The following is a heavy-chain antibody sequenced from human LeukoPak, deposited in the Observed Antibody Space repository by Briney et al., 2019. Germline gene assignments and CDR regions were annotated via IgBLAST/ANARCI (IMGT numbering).Heavy chain of an antibody. CDR3: AKDRPNYYGSNGHYYKLNGDC. V-gene: IGHV3-23*01. CDR2: ITSSGAAT. J-gene: IGHJ4*02. Sequence: GESLRLSCAASGFTFSSYAMSWVRQAPGKGLEWVSSITSSGAATYYADSVKGRFTISRDNSDNTLYLQMNSLRAEDTAVYYCAKDRPNYYGSNGHYYKLNGDCWGQGTLVTVSS. CDR1: GFTFSSYA. D-gene: IGHD3-22*01.